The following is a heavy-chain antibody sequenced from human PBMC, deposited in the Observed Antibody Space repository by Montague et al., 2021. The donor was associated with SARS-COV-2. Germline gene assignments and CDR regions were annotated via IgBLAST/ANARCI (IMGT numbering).Heavy chain of an antibody. CDR1: GFTFSSYA. CDR2: IVNNGRKS. D-gene: IGHD4-23*01. CDR3: AKETAAIGNPLFDS. V-gene: IGHV3-23*01. Sequence: YLSLSFSASGFTFSSYAMSWVRQAPGKGLEWVSGIVNNGRKSFYADSVKGRFVISRDNSDKMVYLQLNSLRAEDTAIYYCAKETAAIGNPLFDSWGQGTLITVSS. J-gene: IGHJ4*02.